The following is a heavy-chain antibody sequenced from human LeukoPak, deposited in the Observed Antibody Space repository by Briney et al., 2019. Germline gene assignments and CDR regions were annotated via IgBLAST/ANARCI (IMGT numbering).Heavy chain of an antibody. D-gene: IGHD6-13*01. CDR2: IYYSGST. CDR3: ARFIMEQLVPYWYFDL. CDR1: GGSISSYY. Sequence: SETLSLTCTVSGGSISSYYWSWIRQPPGKGLEWIGYIYYSGSTNYNPSLKSRVTISVDTSKNQFSLKLSSVTAADTAVYYCARFIMEQLVPYWYFDLWGRGTLVTVSS. V-gene: IGHV4-59*08. J-gene: IGHJ2*01.